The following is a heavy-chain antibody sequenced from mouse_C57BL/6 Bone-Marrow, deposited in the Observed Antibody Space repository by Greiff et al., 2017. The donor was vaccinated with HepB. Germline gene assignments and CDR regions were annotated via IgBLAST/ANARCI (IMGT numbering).Heavy chain of an antibody. J-gene: IGHJ3*01. CDR2: IYPGDGDT. V-gene: IGHV1-82*01. CDR1: GYAFSSSW. D-gene: IGHD1-1*01. Sequence: VQLQQSGPELVKPGASVKISCKASGYAFSSSWMNWVKQRPGKGLEWIGRIYPGDGDTNYNGKFKGKATLTADKSSSTAYMQLSSLTSGDSAVYFCARETHYYGSMFAYWGQGTLVTVSA. CDR3: ARETHYYGSMFAY.